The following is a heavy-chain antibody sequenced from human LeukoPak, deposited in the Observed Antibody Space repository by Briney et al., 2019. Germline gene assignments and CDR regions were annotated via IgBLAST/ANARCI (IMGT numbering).Heavy chain of an antibody. V-gene: IGHV3-7*01. J-gene: IGHJ4*02. CDR1: GFIVSSNY. D-gene: IGHD3-16*01. Sequence: GGSLRLSCAASGFIVSSNYMSWVRQAPGKGLEWVANIKEDGSDKYYVDSVKGRFTISRHNAENSLYLQMNSLRAEDTAVYYCARYDGGVAIDYWGQGTLVTVSS. CDR3: ARYDGGVAIDY. CDR2: IKEDGSDK.